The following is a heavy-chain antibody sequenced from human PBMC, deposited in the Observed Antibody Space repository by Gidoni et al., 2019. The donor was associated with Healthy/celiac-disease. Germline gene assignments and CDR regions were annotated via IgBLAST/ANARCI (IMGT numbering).Heavy chain of an antibody. CDR3: ERIMDPVAGTFDY. Sequence: QVTLRESGPALVKPTQTLTLTCPFSGFSLSTSGMCVSWIRQPPGTALEWLARIDWDDDQYYSTSLKTRLTISKDTSKNQVVLTMTNMDPVDTATYYCERIMDPVAGTFDYWGQGTLVTVSS. CDR2: IDWDDDQ. V-gene: IGHV2-70*15. J-gene: IGHJ4*02. D-gene: IGHD6-19*01. CDR1: GFSLSTSGMC.